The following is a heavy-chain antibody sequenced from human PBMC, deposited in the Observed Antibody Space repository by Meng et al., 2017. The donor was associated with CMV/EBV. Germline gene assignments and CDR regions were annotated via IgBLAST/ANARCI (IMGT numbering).Heavy chain of an antibody. J-gene: IGHJ4*02. Sequence: GESLKISCAASGFTFSSYAMHWVRQAPGKGLEWVSYISSSGSTIYYADSVKGRFTISRDNAKNSLYLQMNSLRAEDTAVYYCARGDGGNFNYWGQGTLVTVSS. CDR3: ARGDGGNFNY. CDR2: ISSSGSTI. V-gene: IGHV3-48*03. D-gene: IGHD4-23*01. CDR1: GFTFSSYA.